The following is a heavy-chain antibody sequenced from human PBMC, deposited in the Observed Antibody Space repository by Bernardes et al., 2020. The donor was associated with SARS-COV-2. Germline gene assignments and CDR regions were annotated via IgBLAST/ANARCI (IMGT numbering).Heavy chain of an antibody. CDR2: INPNTGGT. CDR1: GYTFTCYF. CDR3: ARTRTTISTTGIPVDY. D-gene: IGHD2-21*02. V-gene: IGHV1-2*02. Sequence: ASVKVSCKASGYTFTCYFIHWVRQAPGQRIEWMGWINPNTGGTNYVQKFQGRVTMTRDTSITTAYMDLSRLGSDDTAYYYCARTRTTISTTGIPVDYWGQGTLVTVSS. J-gene: IGHJ4*02.